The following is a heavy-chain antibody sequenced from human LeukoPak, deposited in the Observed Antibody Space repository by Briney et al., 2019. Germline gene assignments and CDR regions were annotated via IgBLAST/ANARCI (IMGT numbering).Heavy chain of an antibody. CDR1: GFTFSYYS. CDR2: IGSTSHFR. J-gene: IGHJ4*02. D-gene: IGHD2-21*02. CDR3: ARSCDGDCYSDY. V-gene: IGHV3-21*01. Sequence: GGSLRLSCAASGFTFSYYSMIWVRQAPGKGLEWVSSIGSTSHFRYYADSLKGRVTISRDNAKNSLYLQMSSLRAEDTAVYYCARSCDGDCYSDYWGQGTLVTVSS.